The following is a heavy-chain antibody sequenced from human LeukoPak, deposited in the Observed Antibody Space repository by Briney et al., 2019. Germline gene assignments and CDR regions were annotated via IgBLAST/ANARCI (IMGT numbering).Heavy chain of an antibody. J-gene: IGHJ4*02. CDR1: GVSISIYY. CDR2: IYNSGST. V-gene: IGHV4-59*12. CDR3: ARGSIAAAAFGVFDY. Sequence: SETLSLTCTVSGVSISIYYWSWIRQPPGKGLEWIGYIYNSGSTNYNPSLKSRATISVDTSKNQFSLKLSSVTAADTAVYYCARGSIAAAAFGVFDYWGQGTLVTVSS. D-gene: IGHD6-13*01.